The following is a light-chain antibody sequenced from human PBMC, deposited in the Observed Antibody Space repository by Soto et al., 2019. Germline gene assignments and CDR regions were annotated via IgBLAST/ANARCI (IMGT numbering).Light chain of an antibody. CDR3: GTWDSSLSAPL. CDR2: DNN. J-gene: IGLJ2*01. CDR1: SSNIGNNY. V-gene: IGLV1-51*01. Sequence: QSLLTQPPSVSAAPGQKVTISCSGSSSNIGNNYVSWYQQLPGTAPKLLIYDNNKRPSGIPDRFSGSKSGTSATLGITGLQTGDEADYYCGTWDSSLSAPLFGGGTKLTVL.